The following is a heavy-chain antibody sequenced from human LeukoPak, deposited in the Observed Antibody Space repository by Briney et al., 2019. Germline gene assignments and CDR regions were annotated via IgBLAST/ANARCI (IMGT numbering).Heavy chain of an antibody. Sequence: GSSVKVSCKASGGTFSSYAISWVRQAPGQGLEWMGRIIPIFGTANYAQKFQGRVTITADESTSTAYMELSSLRSEDTAVYYCASSYDSSGYYYGNFDYWGQGTLVTVSS. J-gene: IGHJ4*02. CDR1: GGTFSSYA. CDR3: ASSYDSSGYYYGNFDY. D-gene: IGHD3-22*01. V-gene: IGHV1-69*15. CDR2: IIPIFGTA.